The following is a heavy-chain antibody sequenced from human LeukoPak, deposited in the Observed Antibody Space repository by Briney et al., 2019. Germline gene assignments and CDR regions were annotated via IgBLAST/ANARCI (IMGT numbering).Heavy chain of an antibody. CDR1: GGSISSSNW. Sequence: SGTLSLTCAVSGGSISSSNWWCWVRQPPGKGLGWIGVIYHSGSTYYNPSLRSRVTISVDKSKNKFSLKLSSVTAADTAVYYCARVPRLLWFGEGYAFVIWGQETKGTFSS. J-gene: IGHJ3*02. CDR2: IYHSGST. CDR3: ARVPRLLWFGEGYAFVI. D-gene: IGHD3-10*01. V-gene: IGHV4-4*02.